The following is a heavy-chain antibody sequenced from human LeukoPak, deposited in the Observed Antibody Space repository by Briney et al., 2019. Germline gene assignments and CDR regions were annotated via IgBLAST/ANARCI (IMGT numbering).Heavy chain of an antibody. Sequence: GGSLRLSCAASGFTFSSYAMSWVRQTPGKGPEWVSAISGSSGTTYYADSVKGRFTISRDDSKNTLFLQMNSLRGEDTAVYYCATYCSGASCYSGMDVWGQGTTVTVYS. D-gene: IGHD2-15*01. CDR1: GFTFSSYA. CDR2: ISGSSGTT. J-gene: IGHJ6*02. CDR3: ATYCSGASCYSGMDV. V-gene: IGHV3-23*01.